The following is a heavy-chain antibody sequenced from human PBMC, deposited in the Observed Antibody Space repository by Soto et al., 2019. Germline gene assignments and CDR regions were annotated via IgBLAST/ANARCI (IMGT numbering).Heavy chain of an antibody. D-gene: IGHD3-3*01. CDR3: TTDSGHWITIFGVVHRTPMDV. CDR1: GFTFSNAW. CDR2: IKSKTDGGTT. V-gene: IGHV3-15*01. Sequence: HGRSLRLSCAASGFTFSNAWMSWVRQAPGKGLEWVGRIKSKTDGGTTDYAAPVKGRFTISRDDSKNTLYLQMNSLKTEDTAVYYCTTDSGHWITIFGVVHRTPMDVWGKGTTVTVSS. J-gene: IGHJ6*03.